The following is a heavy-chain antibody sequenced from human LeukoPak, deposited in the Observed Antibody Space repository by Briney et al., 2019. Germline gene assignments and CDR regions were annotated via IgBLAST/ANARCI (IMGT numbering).Heavy chain of an antibody. D-gene: IGHD6-13*01. CDR2: ISGSGGTT. CDR3: AKVDGVRAAPGGGRVDS. V-gene: IGHV3-23*01. J-gene: IGHJ4*02. Sequence: PGGSLRLSCAASGFAFSSYVMTWVRQAPGKGLEWVSGISGSGGTTYDADSVKGRFTVSRDNSKSTLYLQLNSLRVEDTAVYYCAKVDGVRAAPGGGRVDSWGQGTLVTVSS. CDR1: GFAFSSYV.